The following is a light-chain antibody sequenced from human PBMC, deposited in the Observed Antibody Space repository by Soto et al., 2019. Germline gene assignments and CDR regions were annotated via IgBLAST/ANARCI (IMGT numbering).Light chain of an antibody. CDR1: SSNIGSNT. V-gene: IGLV1-44*01. J-gene: IGLJ3*02. CDR3: ATWDDTLNGLWV. CDR2: SNN. Sequence: QSVLTQPPSASGTPGQRVTISCSGGSSNIGSNTVNWYQHLAGTAPKVLIYSNNQRPSGVPDRFSASKSGTSASLDISGLQSEDEGDYYCATWDDTLNGLWVFGGGTKVTVL.